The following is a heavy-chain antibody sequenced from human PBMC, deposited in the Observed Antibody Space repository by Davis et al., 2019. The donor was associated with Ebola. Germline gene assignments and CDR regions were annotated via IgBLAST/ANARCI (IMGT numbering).Heavy chain of an antibody. J-gene: IGHJ6*04. CDR2: IWYDGSNK. CDR3: ARDQGSCSSTSCYAYYYYGMDV. V-gene: IGHV3-30*04. CDR1: GFTFSSYA. Sequence: PGGSLRLSCAASGFTFSSYAMHWVRQAPGKGLEWVAVIWYDGSNKYYADSVRGRFTISRDNSKNTLYLQMNSLGVEDTAVYFCARDQGSCSSTSCYAYYYYGMDVWGRGTTVTVFS. D-gene: IGHD2-2*01.